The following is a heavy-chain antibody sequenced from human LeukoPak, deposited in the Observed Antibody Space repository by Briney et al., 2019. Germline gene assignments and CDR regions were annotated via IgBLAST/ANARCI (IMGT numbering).Heavy chain of an antibody. CDR2: IYYSGST. CDR1: GYSISSGYY. Sequence: SETLSLTCTVSGYSISSGYYWGWIRQPPGKGLEWIGSIYYSGSTYYNPSLKSRVTISVDTSKNQFSLKLSSVTAADTAVYYCARVGITMVRGVRSGNAFDIWGQGTMVTVSS. J-gene: IGHJ3*02. D-gene: IGHD3-10*01. CDR3: ARVGITMVRGVRSGNAFDI. V-gene: IGHV4-38-2*02.